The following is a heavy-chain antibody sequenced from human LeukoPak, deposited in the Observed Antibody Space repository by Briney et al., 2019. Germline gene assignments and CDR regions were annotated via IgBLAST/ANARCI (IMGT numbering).Heavy chain of an antibody. J-gene: IGHJ4*02. D-gene: IGHD4-17*01. Sequence: GGSLRLSCTASGFTFSSYWMSWVRQAPGKGLEWVASIKQDGSDKFYVASVKGRFTISRDNAKNSLYLQMNSLRAEDTAVYYCARRYGGGFDYWGQGTLVTVSS. CDR1: GFTFSSYW. CDR3: ARRYGGGFDY. V-gene: IGHV3-7*01. CDR2: IKQDGSDK.